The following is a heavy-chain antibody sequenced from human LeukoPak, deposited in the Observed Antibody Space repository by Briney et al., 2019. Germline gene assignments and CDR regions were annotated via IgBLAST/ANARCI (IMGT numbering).Heavy chain of an antibody. Sequence: GGSLRLCCAASGFTFSNYAMHWVRRTPGKGLEWVVVISYDGSNKYYADSVKGRFTISRDNSKNTLYLQMNSLRAEDTALYYCAKDGGYYFDSWGQGTLVTVSS. CDR3: AKDGGYYFDS. V-gene: IGHV3-30-3*01. CDR2: ISYDGSNK. D-gene: IGHD3-16*01. CDR1: GFTFSNYA. J-gene: IGHJ4*02.